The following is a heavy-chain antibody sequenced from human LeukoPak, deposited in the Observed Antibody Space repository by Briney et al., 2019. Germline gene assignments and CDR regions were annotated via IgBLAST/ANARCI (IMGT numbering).Heavy chain of an antibody. Sequence: SETLSLTCIVSGGSMSSYYWSWIRQPPGKGLEWIGYIYYSGSTNYNPSLKSRVTISADTSKDQFSLNLSSVTAADTAVYYCASSQYYYDRSGYYPLDYWGQGTLVTVSS. V-gene: IGHV4-59*01. D-gene: IGHD3-22*01. J-gene: IGHJ4*02. CDR2: IYYSGST. CDR1: GGSMSSYY. CDR3: ASSQYYYDRSGYYPLDY.